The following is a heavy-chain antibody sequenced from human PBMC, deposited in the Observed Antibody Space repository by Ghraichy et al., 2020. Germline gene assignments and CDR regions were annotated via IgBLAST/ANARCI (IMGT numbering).Heavy chain of an antibody. CDR3: AKSLLLWFGELYAFDI. J-gene: IGHJ3*02. D-gene: IGHD3-10*01. Sequence: LSLTCAASGFTFSSYAMSWVHQAPGKGLEWVSAISGSGGSTYYADSVKGRFTISRDNSKNTLYLQMNSLRAEDTAVYYCAKSLLLWFGELYAFDIWGQGKMVTVSS. V-gene: IGHV3-23*01. CDR1: GFTFSSYA. CDR2: ISGSGGST.